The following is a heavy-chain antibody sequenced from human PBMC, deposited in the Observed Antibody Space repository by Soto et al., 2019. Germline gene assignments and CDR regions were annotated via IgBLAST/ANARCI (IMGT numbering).Heavy chain of an antibody. V-gene: IGHV1-46*01. CDR1: GYTFISYY. Sequence: ASLKVSCKASGYTFISYYMHWVRQAPGQGLEWMGIINPSGGSTSYAQKFQGRVTMTRDTSTSTVYMELSSLRSEDTAVYYCARDSLTTVVTHHYYYGMDVWGQGTTVTVSS. CDR3: ARDSLTTVVTHHYYYGMDV. CDR2: INPSGGST. D-gene: IGHD4-17*01. J-gene: IGHJ6*02.